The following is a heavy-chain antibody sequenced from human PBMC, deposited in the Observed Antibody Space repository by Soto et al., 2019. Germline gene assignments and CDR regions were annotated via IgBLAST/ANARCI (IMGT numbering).Heavy chain of an antibody. V-gene: IGHV3-30-3*01. CDR3: KRGRSAIANNDFEH. Sequence: GSLRLSCAASGFAVSSYSVHWVRQAPGKGLEWVAAMSLDGNSRYFADSVKGRFTISRDTSKNTWSLQMNSLGPEDSAVYHCKRGRSAIANNDFEHWGQGTQVTVSS. J-gene: IGHJ4*02. D-gene: IGHD2-21*01. CDR1: GFAVSSYS. CDR2: MSLDGNSR.